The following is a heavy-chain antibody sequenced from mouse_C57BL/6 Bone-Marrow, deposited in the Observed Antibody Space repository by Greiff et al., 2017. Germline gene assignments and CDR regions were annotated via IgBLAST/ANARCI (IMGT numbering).Heavy chain of an antibody. CDR2: ISSGSSTI. CDR3: ARKGITTVVATPYYAMDY. J-gene: IGHJ4*01. CDR1: GFTFSDYG. Sequence: EVKLVESGGGLVKPGGSLKLSCAASGFTFSDYGMHWVRQAPEKGLEWVAYISSGSSTIYYADTVKGRFTISRDNAKNTLFLQMTSLRSEDTTMYYCARKGITTVVATPYYAMDYWGQGTSVTVSS. D-gene: IGHD1-1*01. V-gene: IGHV5-17*01.